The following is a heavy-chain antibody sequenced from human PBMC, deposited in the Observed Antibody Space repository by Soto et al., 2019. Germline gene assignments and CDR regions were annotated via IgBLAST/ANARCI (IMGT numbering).Heavy chain of an antibody. D-gene: IGHD3-22*01. CDR1: GYTFTSYG. CDR2: ISAYNGNT. J-gene: IGHJ4*02. CDR3: PTSGSSGYYLDY. Sequence: QVQLVQSGAEVKEPGASVKVSCKASGYTFTSYGLNWVRQAPGQGLEWMGWISAYNGNTNYAQKFQGRVTMTTDTSTSTAYMELRSLRSDDTAVYYCPTSGSSGYYLDYWGQGTLVTVSA. V-gene: IGHV1-18*01.